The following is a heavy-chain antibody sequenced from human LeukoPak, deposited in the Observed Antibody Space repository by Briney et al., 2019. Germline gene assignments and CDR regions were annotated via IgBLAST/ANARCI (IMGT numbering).Heavy chain of an antibody. D-gene: IGHD2-2*01. Sequence: SETLSLTCTVSGGSISSSSYYWGWIRQPPGKGLEWIGSIYYSGSTYYNPSLKSLVTISVDTSKNQFSLKLSSVTAADTAVYYCASPLRGWYCSSTSCSPMDVWGKGTTVTVSS. CDR3: ASPLRGWYCSSTSCSPMDV. J-gene: IGHJ6*04. V-gene: IGHV4-39*01. CDR2: IYYSGST. CDR1: GGSISSSSYY.